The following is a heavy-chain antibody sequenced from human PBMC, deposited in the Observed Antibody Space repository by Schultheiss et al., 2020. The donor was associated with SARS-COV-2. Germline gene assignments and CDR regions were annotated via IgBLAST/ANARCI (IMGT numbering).Heavy chain of an antibody. J-gene: IGHJ3*02. D-gene: IGHD3-3*01. CDR1: GFTFSSYA. CDR3: AKSYYDFWSGYLGRAFDI. Sequence: GGSLRLSCAASGFTFSSYAMHWVRQAPGKGLEWVSAISGSGGSTYYADSVKGRFTISRDNAKNSLYLQMNSLRAEDTALYYCAKSYYDFWSGYLGRAFDIWGQGTMVTVSS. CDR2: ISGSGGST. V-gene: IGHV3-23*01.